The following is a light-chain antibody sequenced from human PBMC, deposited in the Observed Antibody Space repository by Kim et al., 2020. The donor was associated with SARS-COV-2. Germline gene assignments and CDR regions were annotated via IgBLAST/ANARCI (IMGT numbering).Light chain of an antibody. CDR1: QSISSY. CDR2: AAS. Sequence: DIQMTQSPSSLSASVGDRVTITCRASQSISSYLSWYQQKPGKAPKLLIYAASSLQSGVPSRFSGSGSGTDFTLTISSLQPEDFATYSCQQSYSTLTLGQGTRLEIK. J-gene: IGKJ5*01. V-gene: IGKV1-39*01. CDR3: QQSYSTLT.